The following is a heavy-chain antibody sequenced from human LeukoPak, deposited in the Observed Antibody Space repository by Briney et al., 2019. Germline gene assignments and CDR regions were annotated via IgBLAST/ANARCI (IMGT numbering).Heavy chain of an antibody. CDR2: INHSGST. Sequence: PSETLSLTCAVYGGSFSGYYWSWIRQPPGKGLEWIGEINHSGSTNYNPSLKSRVTISVDTSKNQFSLKLSSVTAADTAVYYCARGATVTTKSPRTAETPHSPYYYYGMDVWGKGTTVTVSS. D-gene: IGHD4-17*01. CDR1: GGSFSGYY. V-gene: IGHV4-34*01. CDR3: ARGATVTTKSPRTAETPHSPYYYYGMDV. J-gene: IGHJ6*04.